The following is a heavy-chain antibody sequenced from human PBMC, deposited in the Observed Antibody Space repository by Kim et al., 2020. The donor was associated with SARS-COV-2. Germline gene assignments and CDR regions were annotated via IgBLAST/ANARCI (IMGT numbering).Heavy chain of an antibody. V-gene: IGHV4-39*07. Sequence: SETLSLTCTVSGGSISSSSYYWGWIRQPPGKGLEWIGSIYYSGSTYYNPSLKSRVTISVDTSKNQFSLKLSSVTAADTAVYYCARVQMLTVSLGVWGQGTTVTVSS. CDR2: IYYSGST. CDR1: GGSISSSSYY. CDR3: ARVQMLTVSLGV. J-gene: IGHJ6*02. D-gene: IGHD3-16*01.